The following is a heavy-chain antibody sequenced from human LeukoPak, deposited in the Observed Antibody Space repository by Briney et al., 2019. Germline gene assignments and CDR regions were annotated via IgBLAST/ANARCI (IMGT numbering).Heavy chain of an antibody. D-gene: IGHD5-12*01. CDR2: LTDSGDAT. J-gene: IGHJ5*02. V-gene: IGHV3-23*01. CDR3: ARGYSHNSGGWLDP. CDR1: GFTFSHYA. Sequence: GECLRLSCTVSGFTFSHYAMSWVRQAPGTGLEWVGSLTDSGDATYNADSVKGRLTISRDNSNSTLYLHISGLRDEDTAVYYCARGYSHNSGGWLDPWGQGTLVTV.